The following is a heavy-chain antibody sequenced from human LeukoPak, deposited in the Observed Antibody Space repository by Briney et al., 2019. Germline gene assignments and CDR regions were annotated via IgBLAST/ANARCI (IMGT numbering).Heavy chain of an antibody. D-gene: IGHD7-27*01. CDR3: ARGHWGLDY. Sequence: GGSLRLSCATSGSTFSDHYMTWIRQAPGKGLETVSYIYNGGDTIYYADSVRGRFTISRDNAESSLYLQMNSLRAEDTAVYYCARGHWGLDYWGRGTLVTVSS. CDR1: GSTFSDHY. J-gene: IGHJ4*02. V-gene: IGHV3-11*04. CDR2: IYNGGDTI.